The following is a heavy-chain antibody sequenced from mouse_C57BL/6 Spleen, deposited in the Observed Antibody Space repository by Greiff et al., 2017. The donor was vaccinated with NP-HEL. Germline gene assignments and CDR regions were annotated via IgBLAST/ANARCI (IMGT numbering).Heavy chain of an antibody. V-gene: IGHV1-69*01. CDR3: ARRFTPEDYFDY. J-gene: IGHJ2*01. D-gene: IGHD1-1*01. CDR1: GYTFTSYW. CDR2: IDPSDSYT. Sequence: QVQLKQSGAELVMPGASVKLSCKASGYTFTSYWMHWVKQRPGQGLEWIGEIDPSDSYTNYNQKFKGKSTLTVDKSSSTAYMQLSSLTSEDSAVYYCARRFTPEDYFDYWGQGTTLTVSS.